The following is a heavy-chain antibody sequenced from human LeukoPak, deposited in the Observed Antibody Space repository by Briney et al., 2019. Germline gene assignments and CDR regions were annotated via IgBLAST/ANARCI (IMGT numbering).Heavy chain of an antibody. J-gene: IGHJ4*02. CDR3: ARILWFGEPLFDY. CDR2: IYYSGST. CDR1: GGSISSYY. Sequence: SVTLSLTCTVSGGSISSYYWSWIRQPPGKGLEWIGYIYYSGSTNYNPSLKSRVTISVDTSKNLFSLKLSSVTAADTAVYYCARILWFGEPLFDYWGQGTLVTVSS. D-gene: IGHD3-10*01. V-gene: IGHV4-59*01.